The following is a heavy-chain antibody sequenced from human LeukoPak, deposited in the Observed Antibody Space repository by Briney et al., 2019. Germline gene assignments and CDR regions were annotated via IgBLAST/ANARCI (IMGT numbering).Heavy chain of an antibody. CDR2: ISYDGSNK. J-gene: IGHJ4*02. V-gene: IGHV3-30-3*01. D-gene: IGHD4-17*01. CDR1: GFTVSSYA. Sequence: GGSLRLSCAASGFTVSSYAMHWVRQAPGKGLEWVAVISYDGSNKYYADSVKGRFTISRDNSKNTLYLQMNSLRAEDTAVYYGWTTVTSPYWGQGTLVTVSS. CDR3: WTTVTSPY.